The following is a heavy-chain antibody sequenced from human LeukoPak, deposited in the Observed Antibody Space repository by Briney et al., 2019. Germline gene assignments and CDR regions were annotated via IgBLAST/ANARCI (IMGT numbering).Heavy chain of an antibody. Sequence: GGSLRLSRAASGFTFSDYYMSWIRQAPGKGLEWVSYISSSGSTIYYADSVKGRFTISRDNAKKSLYLQMNSLRAEDTAVYYCARDLSYYDSTGYYPYYFDYWGQGTLVTVSS. D-gene: IGHD3-22*01. V-gene: IGHV3-11*01. CDR3: ARDLSYYDSTGYYPYYFDY. J-gene: IGHJ4*02. CDR1: GFTFSDYY. CDR2: ISSSGSTI.